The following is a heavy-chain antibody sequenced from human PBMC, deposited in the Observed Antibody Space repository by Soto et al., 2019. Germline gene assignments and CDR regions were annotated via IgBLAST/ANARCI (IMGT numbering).Heavy chain of an antibody. Sequence: PGGSLRLSCTASGFTFGDYAMSWFRQAPGKGLEWVGFIRSKAYGGTTEYAASVKGRFTISRDDSKSIAYLQMSSLKTEDTAVYYCTRGLEAAAGTVHYYYYYGMDVWGQGTTVTVSS. CDR2: IRSKAYGGTT. J-gene: IGHJ6*02. D-gene: IGHD6-13*01. V-gene: IGHV3-49*03. CDR1: GFTFGDYA. CDR3: TRGLEAAAGTVHYYYYYGMDV.